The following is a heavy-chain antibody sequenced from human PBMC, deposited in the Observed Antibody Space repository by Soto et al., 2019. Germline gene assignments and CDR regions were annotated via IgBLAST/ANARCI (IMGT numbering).Heavy chain of an antibody. J-gene: IGHJ4*02. CDR3: VKEGRYNWFLDS. V-gene: IGHV3-23*01. CDR2: ISGGGDKT. D-gene: IGHD1-1*01. Sequence: EEQLLESGGDLVQPGGSLRLSCATSGFTFSTYAMSWVRQAPGRGLEWVSAISGGGDKTYYVDSVKGQFTISRDSSKNTLYLFMRSLRAEDTAVYYCVKEGRYNWFLDSWGQGTLVTVSS. CDR1: GFTFSTYA.